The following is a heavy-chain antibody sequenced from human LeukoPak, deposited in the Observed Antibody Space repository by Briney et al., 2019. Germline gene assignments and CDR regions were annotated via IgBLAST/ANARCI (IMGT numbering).Heavy chain of an antibody. CDR3: ARTYYDFWSGYFHFDY. CDR2: IYTSGST. J-gene: IGHJ4*02. CDR1: GGSISSYY. V-gene: IGHV4-4*07. D-gene: IGHD3-3*01. Sequence: SETLSLTRTVSGGSISSYYWSWIRQPAGKGLEWIGRIYTSGSTNYNPSLKSRVTMSVDTSKNQFSLKLSSVTAADTAVYYCARTYYDFWSGYFHFDYWGQGTLVTVSS.